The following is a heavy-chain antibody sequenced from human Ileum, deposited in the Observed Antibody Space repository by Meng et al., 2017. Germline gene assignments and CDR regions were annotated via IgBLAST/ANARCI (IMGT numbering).Heavy chain of an antibody. CDR1: GYFISSGYY. V-gene: IGHV4-38-2*02. CDR3: VRSIIYGSGLYTDYLYYYGMDV. J-gene: IGHJ6*02. D-gene: IGHD3-10*01. CDR2: IYHGGNT. Sequence: ETLSLTCTVSGYFISSGYYWGWIRQSPEKGLEWIGAIYHGGNTYYNPSLKSRVTISIDTSENQFSLTLSSVTAADTAVYYCVRSIIYGSGLYTDYLYYYGMDVWGQGTTVTVSS.